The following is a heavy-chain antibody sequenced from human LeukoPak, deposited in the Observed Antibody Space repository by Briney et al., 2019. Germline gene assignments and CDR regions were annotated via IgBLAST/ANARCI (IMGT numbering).Heavy chain of an antibody. J-gene: IGHJ4*02. V-gene: IGHV3-30*04. CDR1: GFTFSSYA. CDR3: ARDRFKTRIAVASLDY. Sequence: GGSLRLPCAASGFTFSSYAMHWVRQAPGKGLEWVAAISYDGSNKYYADSVKGRFTISRDNSKNTLYLQMNSLRAEDTAVYYCARDRFKTRIAVASLDYWGQGTLVTVSS. CDR2: ISYDGSNK. D-gene: IGHD6-19*01.